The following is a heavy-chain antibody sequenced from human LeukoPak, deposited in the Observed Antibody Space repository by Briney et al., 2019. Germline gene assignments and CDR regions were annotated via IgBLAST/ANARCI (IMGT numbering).Heavy chain of an antibody. D-gene: IGHD3-22*01. V-gene: IGHV3-23*01. CDR2: ITSSGGST. J-gene: IGHJ3*02. CDR1: GFTFSSYA. CDR3: AKTSAYYYDSSGYRAFDI. Sequence: GGSLRLSCAASGFTFSSYAMSWVRQAPGKGLEWVSAITSSGGSTNYADSVKGRFTISRDNSKNTLYLQMNSLRAEDTAEYYCAKTSAYYYDSSGYRAFDIWGQGTMVTVSS.